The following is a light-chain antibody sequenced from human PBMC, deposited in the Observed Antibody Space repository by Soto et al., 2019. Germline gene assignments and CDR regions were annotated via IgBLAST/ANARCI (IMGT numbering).Light chain of an antibody. CDR2: GAS. CDR3: QQYGSSPRT. Sequence: EIVLTQSPGSLSLSPGERVTLSCRASQSVSNSYLAWYQQKPGQPPRLLMYGASNRATGIPDRFTGSGSGTDFTLTISGLEPEDFAVYYCQQYGSSPRTFGQGTKVEIK. V-gene: IGKV3-20*01. CDR1: QSVSNSY. J-gene: IGKJ1*01.